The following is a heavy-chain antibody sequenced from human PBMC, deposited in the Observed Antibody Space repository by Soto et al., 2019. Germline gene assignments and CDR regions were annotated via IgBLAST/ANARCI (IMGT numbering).Heavy chain of an antibody. Sequence: PSETLSLTCTGSGGSISSGDYYWSWIRQPPGKGLEWIGYIYYSGSTYYNPSLKSRVTISVDTSKNQFSLKLSSVTAADTAVYYCARDCGGDCYRNFDYWGQGTLVTVSS. V-gene: IGHV4-30-4*01. D-gene: IGHD2-21*02. CDR1: GGSISSGDYY. J-gene: IGHJ4*02. CDR2: IYYSGST. CDR3: ARDCGGDCYRNFDY.